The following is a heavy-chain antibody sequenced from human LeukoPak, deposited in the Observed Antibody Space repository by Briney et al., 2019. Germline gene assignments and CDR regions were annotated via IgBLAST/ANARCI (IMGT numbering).Heavy chain of an antibody. D-gene: IGHD3-9*01. CDR2: IYTSGST. V-gene: IGHV4-4*07. J-gene: IGHJ4*02. CDR1: GGAISSYY. CDR3: ARGRYDILTAYVYYFDY. Sequence: PSETLSLTCTVSGGAISSYYWSWIRQPAGKGLEWIGRIYTSGSTNYNPSLKSRVTISVDTSKNQFSLKLSSVTAADTAVYYCARGRYDILTAYVYYFDYWGQGTLLTVSS.